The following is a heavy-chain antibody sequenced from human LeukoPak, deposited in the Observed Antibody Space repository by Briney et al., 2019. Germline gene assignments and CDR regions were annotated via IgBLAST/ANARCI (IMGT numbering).Heavy chain of an antibody. J-gene: IGHJ4*02. CDR1: GFTFSSYS. CDR2: ITSSTTTI. Sequence: GGSLRLSCAASGFTFSSYSMNWVRQAPGEGLEWVSYITSSTTTIYYADSVKGRFTISRDNAKNSLYLQMNSLRAEDTAVYYCAREPGTDYRKYYFDYWGQGTLVTVSP. CDR3: AREPGTDYRKYYFDY. V-gene: IGHV3-48*01. D-gene: IGHD3/OR15-3a*01.